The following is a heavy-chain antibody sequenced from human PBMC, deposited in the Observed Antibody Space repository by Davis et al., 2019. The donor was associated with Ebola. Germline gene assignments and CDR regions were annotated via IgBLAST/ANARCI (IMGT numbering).Heavy chain of an antibody. V-gene: IGHV3-33*01. CDR2: IWYDGSNK. D-gene: IGHD2-21*02. Sequence: GESLKISCAASGFTFSSYGMHWVRQAPGKGLEWVAVIWYDGSNKYYADSVKGRFTVSRDNAKSSLYLQMNSLRAEDTAVYYCVRDPALVVTGGGWFFGLWGRGTLVTVSS. J-gene: IGHJ2*01. CDR1: GFTFSSYG. CDR3: VRDPALVVTGGGWFFGL.